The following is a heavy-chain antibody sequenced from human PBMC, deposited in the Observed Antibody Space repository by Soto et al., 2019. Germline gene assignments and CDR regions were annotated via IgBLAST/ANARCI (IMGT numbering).Heavy chain of an antibody. CDR2: NNPNSGGT. J-gene: IGHJ6*02. V-gene: IGHV1-2*02. Sequence: ASVKVSCKASGYTFTGYYMHWVRQAPGQGLEWMGWNNPNSGGTNYAQKFQGRVTMTRDTSISTAYMELSRLRSDDTALYYCARDHGYSSSRYCYYYYGMDVWAQGTTVTVSS. D-gene: IGHD6-13*01. CDR1: GYTFTGYY. CDR3: ARDHGYSSSRYCYYYYGMDV.